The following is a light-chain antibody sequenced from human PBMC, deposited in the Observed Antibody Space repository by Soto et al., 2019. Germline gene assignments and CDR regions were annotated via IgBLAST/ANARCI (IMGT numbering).Light chain of an antibody. Sequence: QSALTHPASVSGSTGQSISISCTGSSSEVGIYTYVSWYQQHPGKVHKLFIYEVSNRPSGVSNRFSGSKSGNTASLTISGLQAEDEADYYCSSYTTSSTRVFGTGTKLTVL. J-gene: IGLJ1*01. V-gene: IGLV2-14*01. CDR3: SSYTTSSTRV. CDR2: EVS. CDR1: SSEVGIYTY.